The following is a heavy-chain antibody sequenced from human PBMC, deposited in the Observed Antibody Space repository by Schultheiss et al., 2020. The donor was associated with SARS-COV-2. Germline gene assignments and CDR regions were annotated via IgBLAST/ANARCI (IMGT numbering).Heavy chain of an antibody. J-gene: IGHJ4*02. CDR1: GFTFSNAY. Sequence: GGSLRLSCAASGFTFSNAYMNWVRQAPGKGLEWVGRIKSNPDGGTTDYAAPVMGRFTISRDDSITTVYLQLNSLEPEDTAVYYCTHSVAWSLRDWGQGSLVTVSS. CDR2: IKSNPDGGTT. CDR3: THSVAWSLRD. D-gene: IGHD1-26*01. V-gene: IGHV3-15*01.